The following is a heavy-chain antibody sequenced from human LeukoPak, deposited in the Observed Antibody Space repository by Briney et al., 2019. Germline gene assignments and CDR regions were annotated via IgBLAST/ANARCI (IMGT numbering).Heavy chain of an antibody. V-gene: IGHV4-59*01. Sequence: PSETLSLTCTVSGGSISSYYWSWIRQPPGKGLEWIGYIYYSGSTNYNPSLKSRVTISVDTSKNQFSLKLSSVTAADTAVYYCARDAPDTATTDAFDIWGQGTMVTVSS. CDR2: IYYSGST. CDR1: GGSISSYY. J-gene: IGHJ3*02. D-gene: IGHD5-18*01. CDR3: ARDAPDTATTDAFDI.